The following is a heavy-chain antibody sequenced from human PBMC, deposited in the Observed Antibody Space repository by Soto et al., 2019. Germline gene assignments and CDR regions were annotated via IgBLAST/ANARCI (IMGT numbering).Heavy chain of an antibody. V-gene: IGHV3-21*01. CDR1: GFTFSSYS. J-gene: IGHJ4*02. D-gene: IGHD2-2*03. CDR3: ARVPWIASHPHLSSSDY. CDR2: ISSSSSYI. Sequence: PGGSLRLSCAASGFTFSSYSMNWVRQAPGKGLEWVSSISSSSSYIYYADSVKGRFTISRDNAKNSLYLQMNSLRAEDTAVYYCARVPWIASHPHLSSSDYWGQGTLVTVSS.